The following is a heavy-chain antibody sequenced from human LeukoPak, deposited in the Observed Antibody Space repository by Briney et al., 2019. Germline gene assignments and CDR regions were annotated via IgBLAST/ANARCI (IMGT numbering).Heavy chain of an antibody. V-gene: IGHV4-34*01. Sequence: SGTLSLTCAVYGGSFSGYYWSWIRQPPGKGLEWIGEINHSGSTNYNPSLKSRVTISVDTSKNQFSLKLSSVTAADTAVYYCARGFPPTIDWGQGTLVTVSS. J-gene: IGHJ4*02. CDR1: GGSFSGYY. CDR2: INHSGST. CDR3: ARGFPPTID. D-gene: IGHD3-3*01.